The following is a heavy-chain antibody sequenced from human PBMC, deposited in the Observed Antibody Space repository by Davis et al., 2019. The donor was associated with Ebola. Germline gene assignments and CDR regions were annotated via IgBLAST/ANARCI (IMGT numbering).Heavy chain of an antibody. CDR3: ARGYFGSGSYYTSSYYFDN. D-gene: IGHD3-10*01. V-gene: IGHV1-46*01. Sequence: ASVQVSCKASRYIFTRHYILRVRQPPRQALEWMGELIPGGSGTNYEQQFQGRVTMTRDTSTSTVYMELSSLRSDDTAVYSCARGYFGSGSYYTSSYYFDNWGQGTLVTVSS. CDR2: LIPGGSGT. CDR1: RYIFTRHY. J-gene: IGHJ4*02.